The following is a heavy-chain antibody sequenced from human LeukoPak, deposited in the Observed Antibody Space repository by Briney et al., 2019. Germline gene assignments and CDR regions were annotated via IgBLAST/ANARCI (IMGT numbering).Heavy chain of an antibody. V-gene: IGHV3-74*01. CDR1: GFTFSSYW. J-gene: IGHJ4*02. D-gene: IGHD6-19*01. CDR2: INSDGSST. CDR3: ARDRAYSSGWPLDY. Sequence: GGSLRLSCAASGFTFSSYWMHWVRQAPGKGLVWVSRINSDGSSTSYADSVRGRFTISRDNAKNTLYLQMNSLRAEDTAVYYCARDRAYSSGWPLDYWGQGTLVTVSS.